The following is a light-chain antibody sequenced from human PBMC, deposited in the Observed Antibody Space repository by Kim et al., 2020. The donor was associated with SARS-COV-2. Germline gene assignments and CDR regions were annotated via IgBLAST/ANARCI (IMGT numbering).Light chain of an antibody. CDR2: DAS. J-gene: IGKJ4*01. V-gene: IGKV3-11*01. Sequence: EIVLTQSPATLSLSPGERATLSCRASRSVSTFLAWYQQKPGQAPRLLIYDASNRTTGIPPRFSGSGSGTDFTLTISSLEPDDFAVYYWHHNSDWPLTFGGGTKVDIK. CDR3: HHNSDWPLT. CDR1: RSVSTF.